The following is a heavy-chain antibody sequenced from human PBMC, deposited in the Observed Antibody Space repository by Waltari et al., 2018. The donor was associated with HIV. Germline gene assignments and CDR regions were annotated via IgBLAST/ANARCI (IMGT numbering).Heavy chain of an antibody. CDR1: GFTFSDAW. D-gene: IGHD3-16*01. CDR2: IKSNTDGGTT. Sequence: EVLLVESGGGLGQPGGSLRLSCAASGFTFSDAWMSWVRQAPGKGLEWVGRIKSNTDGGTTDYAAPVKGRFTISRDDSKTTLYLEMNSLKTEDTAVYYCTTVGGGTRDYWGQGTLITVSS. J-gene: IGHJ4*02. CDR3: TTVGGGTRDY. V-gene: IGHV3-15*01.